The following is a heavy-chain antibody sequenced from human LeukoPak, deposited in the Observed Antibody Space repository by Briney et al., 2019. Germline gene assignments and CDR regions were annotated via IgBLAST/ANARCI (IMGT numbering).Heavy chain of an antibody. J-gene: IGHJ4*02. V-gene: IGHV1-46*01. Sequence: ASVKVSCKASGYTFTSYYMHWVRQAPEQGLEWMGIINPSGGSTSYAQKFQGRVTMTRDTSTSTVYMELSSLRSEDTAVYYCARDPIIPYYDSSGYYHFDYWGQGTLVTVSS. CDR1: GYTFTSYY. CDR2: INPSGGST. CDR3: ARDPIIPYYDSSGYYHFDY. D-gene: IGHD3-22*01.